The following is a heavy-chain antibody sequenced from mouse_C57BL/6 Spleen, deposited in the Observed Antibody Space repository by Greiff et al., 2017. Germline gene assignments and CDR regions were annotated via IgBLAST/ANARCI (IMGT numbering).Heavy chain of an antibody. V-gene: IGHV1-53*01. CDR1: GYTFTSSW. CDR3: ARVYDGYFAWFAY. Sequence: QVQLQQPVTELVKPGASVKLSCKASGYTFTSSWMHWVKQRPGQGLEWIGNINPSNGGTNYNEKFKSKATLTVDKSSSTAYMQLSSLTSEDSAVYYGARVYDGYFAWFAYWGQGTMVTVSA. J-gene: IGHJ3*01. D-gene: IGHD2-3*01. CDR2: INPSNGGT.